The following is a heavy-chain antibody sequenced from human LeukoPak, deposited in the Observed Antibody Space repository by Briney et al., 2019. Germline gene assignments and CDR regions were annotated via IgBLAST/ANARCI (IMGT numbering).Heavy chain of an antibody. Sequence: GGSLRLSCAASGFTFSSYAMHWVRQAPGKGLEWVAVISYDGSNKYYADSVKGRFTISRDNSKNTLYLQMNSLRAEDTAVYYCARGTDYDYVWGVLDYWGQGTLVTVSS. CDR3: ARGTDYDYVWGVLDY. D-gene: IGHD3-16*01. CDR1: GFTFSSYA. CDR2: ISYDGSNK. J-gene: IGHJ4*02. V-gene: IGHV3-30-3*01.